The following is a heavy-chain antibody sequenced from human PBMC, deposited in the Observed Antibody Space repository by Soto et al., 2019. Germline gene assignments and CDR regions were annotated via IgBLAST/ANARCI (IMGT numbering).Heavy chain of an antibody. CDR2: INPSGGST. V-gene: IGHV1-46*01. D-gene: IGHD3-10*01. J-gene: IGHJ4*02. CDR1: GYTFTSYY. Sequence: GASVKVSCKASGYTFTSYYMHWVRQAPGQGLEWMGIINPSGGSTSYAQKFQGRVTMTRDTSTSTVYMELSSLRSEDTAVYYCARDLLWFGGVISYYFDYWGQGTLVTVSS. CDR3: ARDLLWFGGVISYYFDY.